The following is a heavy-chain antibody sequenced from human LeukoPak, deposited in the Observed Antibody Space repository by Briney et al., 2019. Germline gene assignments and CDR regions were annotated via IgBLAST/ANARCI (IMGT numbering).Heavy chain of an antibody. V-gene: IGHV1-46*01. CDR3: AREMESTDY. D-gene: IGHD3-3*01. J-gene: IGHJ4*02. Sequence: ASVKVSCKTSGYTFTNYYMHWVRQAPGQGLEWMGFIHPSDGGTTYALRFQDRVTVTSDTSTSTLYMELTSLTSEDTAVYYCAREMESTDYWGQGTLVTVSS. CDR1: GYTFTNYY. CDR2: IHPSDGGT.